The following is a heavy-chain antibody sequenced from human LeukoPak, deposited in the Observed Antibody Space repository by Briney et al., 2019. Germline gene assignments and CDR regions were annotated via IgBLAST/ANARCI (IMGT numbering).Heavy chain of an antibody. CDR3: ARHYAGSPDY. Sequence: GGSLRLSCAASGFTFSTYWIAWVRQGPGKGLVWVSLINGDGTTTTYADSVKGRFTVSRDNAKNTAYLQMNSLRAEDTAVYYCARHYAGSPDYWGQGTLVTVSS. CDR2: INGDGTTT. CDR1: GFTFSTYW. V-gene: IGHV3-74*01. J-gene: IGHJ4*02. D-gene: IGHD3-10*01.